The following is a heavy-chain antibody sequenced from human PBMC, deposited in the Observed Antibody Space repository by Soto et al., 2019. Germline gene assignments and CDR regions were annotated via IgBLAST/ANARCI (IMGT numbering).Heavy chain of an antibody. V-gene: IGHV3-30-3*01. D-gene: IGHD3-3*01. CDR3: ARPGYDFSPKDYYYYGMDV. CDR1: GFTFSSYA. Sequence: QVQLVESGGGVVQPGRSLRLSCAASGFTFSSYAMHWVRQAPGKGLEWVAVISYDGSNKYYADSVKGRFTISRDNSKNTLYLQMNSLRAEDTAVYYCARPGYDFSPKDYYYYGMDVWGQGTTVTVSS. CDR2: ISYDGSNK. J-gene: IGHJ6*02.